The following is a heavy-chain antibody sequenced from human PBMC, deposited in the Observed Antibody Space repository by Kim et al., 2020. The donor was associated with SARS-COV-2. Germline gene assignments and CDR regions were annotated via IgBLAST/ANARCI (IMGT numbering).Heavy chain of an antibody. CDR2: IIPILGIA. V-gene: IGHV1-69*04. J-gene: IGHJ5*02. D-gene: IGHD6-13*01. CDR3: ARDPGIAAAGLPGGSWFDP. Sequence: SVKVSCKASGGTFSSYAISWVRQAPGQGLEWMGRIIPILGIANYAQKFQGRVTITADKSTSTAYMELSSLRSEDTAVYYCARDPGIAAAGLPGGSWFDPWGQGTLGTVSS. CDR1: GGTFSSYA.